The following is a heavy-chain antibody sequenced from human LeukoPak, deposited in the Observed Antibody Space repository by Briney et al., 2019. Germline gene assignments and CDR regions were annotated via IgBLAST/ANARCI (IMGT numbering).Heavy chain of an antibody. D-gene: IGHD3-22*01. CDR3: ARATYDSSGYYVPLFDY. CDR1: GGTFSSYA. Sequence: ASVKVSCKASGGTFSSYAISWVRQAPGQGLEWMGGIIPIFGTANYAQKFQGRVTITAYESTSTAYMELSSLRSEDTAVYYCARATYDSSGYYVPLFDYWGQGTMVTVSS. CDR2: IIPIFGTA. V-gene: IGHV1-69*01. J-gene: IGHJ4*02.